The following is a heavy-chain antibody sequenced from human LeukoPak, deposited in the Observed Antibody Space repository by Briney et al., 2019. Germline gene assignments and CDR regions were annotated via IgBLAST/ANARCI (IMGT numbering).Heavy chain of an antibody. J-gene: IGHJ4*02. V-gene: IGHV1-18*01. CDR3: ARDYKRICSGGSCYHNNSDY. D-gene: IGHD2-15*01. CDR2: ISAYNGNT. Sequence: ASVKVSCKASGYTFTSYGISWVRQAPGQGLEWMGWISAYNGNTNYAQKLQGRVTMTTDTSTSTAYMELRSLRSDDTAVYYCARDYKRICSGGSCYHNNSDYWGQGTLVTVSS. CDR1: GYTFTSYG.